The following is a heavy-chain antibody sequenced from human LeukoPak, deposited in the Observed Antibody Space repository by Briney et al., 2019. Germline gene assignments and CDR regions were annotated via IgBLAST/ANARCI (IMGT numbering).Heavy chain of an antibody. CDR1: GFTFSNAW. Sequence: GGSLRLSCAASGFTFSNAWMSWVRQAPGKGLEWVSYISSSSSTIYYADSVKGQFTISRDNAKNSLYLQMNSLRAEDTAVYYCAREDSENYDFWSGYRTTYYYYYYMDVWGKGTTVTVSS. CDR3: AREDSENYDFWSGYRTTYYYYYYMDV. CDR2: ISSSSSTI. D-gene: IGHD3-3*01. J-gene: IGHJ6*03. V-gene: IGHV3-48*04.